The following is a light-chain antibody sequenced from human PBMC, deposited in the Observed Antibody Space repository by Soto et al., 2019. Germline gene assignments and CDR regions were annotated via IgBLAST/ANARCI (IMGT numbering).Light chain of an antibody. CDR1: SSDIGAYKF. Sequence: QSALTQPPSASGSPGQSVAISCTGTSSDIGAYKFVSWYQQHPGKAPKLIIYEVSIRPSGVPDRFSGSKSGNTASLTVSGLLAEYEADYYCSLYAGTNSVVFGGGTQLTVL. CDR3: SLYAGTNSVV. J-gene: IGLJ2*01. CDR2: EVS. V-gene: IGLV2-8*01.